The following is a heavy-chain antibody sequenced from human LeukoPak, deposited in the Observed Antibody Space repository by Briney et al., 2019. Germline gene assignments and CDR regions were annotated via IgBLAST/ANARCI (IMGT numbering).Heavy chain of an antibody. Sequence: PSETLSLTCAVSGGSISSGGYSWRWIRQPPGKGLEWIGYIYHSGSTYYNPSLKSRVTISVDRSKNQFSLKLSSVTAADTAVYYCARGRGGYSVDYWGQGTLVTVSS. CDR1: GGSISSGGYS. J-gene: IGHJ4*02. D-gene: IGHD4-11*01. CDR3: ARGRGGYSVDY. V-gene: IGHV4-30-2*01. CDR2: IYHSGST.